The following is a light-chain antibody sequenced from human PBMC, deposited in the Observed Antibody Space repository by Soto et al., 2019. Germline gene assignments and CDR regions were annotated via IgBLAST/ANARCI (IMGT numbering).Light chain of an antibody. CDR2: EVS. V-gene: IGLV2-23*02. Sequence: ALTQPASVSGSPGQSITISCTGTSSDVGTYNLVSWYQQSPGKAPKLMIYEVSKRPSGVSNRFSGSKSGNTASLTISGLQAEDEADYYCCSYAGSSTHVVFGGGTKVTVL. J-gene: IGLJ2*01. CDR3: CSYAGSSTHVV. CDR1: SSDVGTYNL.